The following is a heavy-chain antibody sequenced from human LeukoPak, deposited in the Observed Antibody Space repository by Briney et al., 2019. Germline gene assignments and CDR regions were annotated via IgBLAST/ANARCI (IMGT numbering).Heavy chain of an antibody. Sequence: GGSLRLSCAASGFTFSDYYTSWIRQAPGKGLEWVSYISSSGSTIYYADSVKGRFTISRDNAKNSLYLQMNSLRAEDTAVYYCARAGITGGPYYYYGMDVWGQGTTVTVSS. CDR2: ISSSGSTI. CDR1: GFTFSDYY. V-gene: IGHV3-11*01. J-gene: IGHJ6*02. D-gene: IGHD3-10*01. CDR3: ARAGITGGPYYYYGMDV.